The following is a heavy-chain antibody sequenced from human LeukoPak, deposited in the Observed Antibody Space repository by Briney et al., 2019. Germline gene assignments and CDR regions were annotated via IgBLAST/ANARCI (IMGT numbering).Heavy chain of an antibody. CDR3: ARFSVAGDWYFDL. J-gene: IGHJ2*01. CDR2: IIPILGIA. CDR1: GGTFSSYA. D-gene: IGHD6-19*01. V-gene: IGHV1-69*04. Sequence: ASVKVSCKASGGTFSSYAISWVRQAPGQGLEWMGRIIPILGIANYAQKFQGRVTITADKSTSTAYMELSSLRSEDTAVYYCARFSVAGDWYFDLWGRGTLVTVSS.